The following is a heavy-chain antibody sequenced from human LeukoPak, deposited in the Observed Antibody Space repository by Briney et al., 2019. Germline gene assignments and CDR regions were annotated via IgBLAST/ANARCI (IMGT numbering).Heavy chain of an antibody. D-gene: IGHD2-2*01. V-gene: IGHV3-7*04. Sequence: AGGSLRLSCAASGFTFSSYWMTWVRQAPGRGLEWVANIKHDGSEKYYVDSVKGRFTISRDNAKNSLYLQMNSLRAEDTAVYYSARTLGYCSSTNCFLTFDYWGQGTLVTVSS. CDR1: GFTFSSYW. CDR2: IKHDGSEK. J-gene: IGHJ4*02. CDR3: ARTLGYCSSTNCFLTFDY.